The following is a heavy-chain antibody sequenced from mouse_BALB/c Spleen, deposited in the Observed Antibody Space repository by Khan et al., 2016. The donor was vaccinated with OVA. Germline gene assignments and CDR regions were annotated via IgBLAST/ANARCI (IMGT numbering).Heavy chain of an antibody. J-gene: IGHJ4*01. Sequence: EVQGVESGGDLVKPGGSLKLSCAASGFTFSSYGMSWVRQTPDKRLEWVAAISSGGSYTYYPDSLKGRFTISRDNAKNTLSLHMSSLKSEDTAMYYCARQPGYYEGSAMDYWGQGTSVTVSS. CDR2: ISSGGSYT. CDR1: GFTFSSYG. D-gene: IGHD2-3*01. CDR3: ARQPGYYEGSAMDY. V-gene: IGHV5-6*01.